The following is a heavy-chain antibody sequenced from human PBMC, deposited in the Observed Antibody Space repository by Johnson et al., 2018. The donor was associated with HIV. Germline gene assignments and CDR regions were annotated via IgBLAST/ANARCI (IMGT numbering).Heavy chain of an antibody. D-gene: IGHD6-13*01. J-gene: IGHJ3*02. CDR1: GLTFRSSA. CDR3: AREKLRYSRPSKHDAFDI. CDR2: IRGSGGTT. Sequence: MLLVESGGGLVQPGGSLRLSCAASGLTFRSSAMRWVRQAPGKGLEWVSSIRGSGGTTYYAGPVKGRFTISRDNSKNTLYLQMNSLIAEDTAVYYCAREKLRYSRPSKHDAFDIWGQGTMVTVSS. V-gene: IGHV3-23*04.